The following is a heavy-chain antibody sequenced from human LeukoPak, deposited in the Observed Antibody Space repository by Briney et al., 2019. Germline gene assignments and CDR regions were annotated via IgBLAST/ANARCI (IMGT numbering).Heavy chain of an antibody. V-gene: IGHV5-51*01. Sequence: GESLKISCKGSGYSFTSYWIGWVRQMPGKGLECMGIIYPGDSDTRYSPSFQGQVTISADKSISTAYLQWSSLKASDTAMYYCARHRGRYCSSTSCRLGGIVDYWGQGTLVTVSS. D-gene: IGHD2-2*01. CDR3: ARHRGRYCSSTSCRLGGIVDY. CDR1: GYSFTSYW. J-gene: IGHJ4*02. CDR2: IYPGDSDT.